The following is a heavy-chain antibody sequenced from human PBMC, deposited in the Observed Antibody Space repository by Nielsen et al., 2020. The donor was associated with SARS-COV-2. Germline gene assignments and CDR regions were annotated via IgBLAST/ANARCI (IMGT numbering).Heavy chain of an antibody. J-gene: IGHJ6*02. CDR3: ARDWERIYYYYDMDV. CDR1: GYTFTSYG. D-gene: IGHD3-16*01. V-gene: IGHV1-18*01. Sequence: ASVRVSCKASGYTFTSYGISWVRQAPGQGLEWMGWISAYNGNTNYAQKLQGRVTMTTDTSTSTAYMELRSLRSDDTAVYYCARDWERIYYYYDMDVWGQGTTVTVSS. CDR2: ISAYNGNT.